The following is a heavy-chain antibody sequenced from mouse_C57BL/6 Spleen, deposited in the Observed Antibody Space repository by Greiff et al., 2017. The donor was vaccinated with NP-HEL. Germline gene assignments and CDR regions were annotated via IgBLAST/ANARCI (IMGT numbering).Heavy chain of an antibody. J-gene: IGHJ2*01. Sequence: QVQLQQSGAELVKPGASVKLSCKASGYTFTSYWMHWVKQRPGQGLEWIGMIHPNSGSTNYNEKFKSKATLTVDKSSSTAYMQLSSLTSEDSAVYYCARYGLGRYFDYWGQGTTLTVSS. CDR3: ARYGLGRYFDY. CDR1: GYTFTSYW. CDR2: IHPNSGST. D-gene: IGHD4-1*01. V-gene: IGHV1-64*01.